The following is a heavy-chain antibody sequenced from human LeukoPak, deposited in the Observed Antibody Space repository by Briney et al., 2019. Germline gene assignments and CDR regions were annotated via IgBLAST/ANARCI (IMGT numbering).Heavy chain of an antibody. CDR1: GFTFTTYG. J-gene: IGHJ6*03. Sequence: PGGSLRLSCAASGFTFTTYGMHWVRQAPGKGLEWVAFIRYDGTDKYYADSVKGRFTISRDNSQNTLYLQMNSLRPEDTALYYCAKGSFHCTSSTCPQYSYYMDVWGKGATVTVSS. D-gene: IGHD2-2*01. CDR2: IRYDGTDK. CDR3: AKGSFHCTSSTCPQYSYYMDV. V-gene: IGHV3-30*02.